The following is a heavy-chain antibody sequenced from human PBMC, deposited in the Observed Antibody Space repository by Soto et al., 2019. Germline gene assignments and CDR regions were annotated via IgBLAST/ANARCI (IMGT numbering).Heavy chain of an antibody. J-gene: IGHJ6*02. CDR3: AADIVVVPAALGYYYYYGMDV. CDR1: GGSISSSSYY. Sequence: QLQLQESGPGLVKPSETLSLTCTVSGGSISSSSYYWGWIRQPPGKGLEWIGSIYYSGSTYYNPSLKSRVTISVDTSKTQFSLKLSSVTAADTAVYYCAADIVVVPAALGYYYYYGMDVWGQGTTVTVSS. D-gene: IGHD2-2*01. CDR2: IYYSGST. V-gene: IGHV4-39*01.